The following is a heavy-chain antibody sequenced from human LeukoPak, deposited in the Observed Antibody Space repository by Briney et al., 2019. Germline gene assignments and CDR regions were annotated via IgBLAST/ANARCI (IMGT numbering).Heavy chain of an antibody. V-gene: IGHV1-2*02. CDR1: GYTFTAYY. CDR2: LNPNSGAT. Sequence: APVKVSCKASGYTFTAYYIHWVRQAPGQGLEWMGWLNPNSGATEYAHKFQGRVTLTADTSISTASIELTRLRPDDTAVYYCARGAYYTDKFPLHYWGQGTLVTVSS. D-gene: IGHD3-22*01. J-gene: IGHJ4*02. CDR3: ARGAYYTDKFPLHY.